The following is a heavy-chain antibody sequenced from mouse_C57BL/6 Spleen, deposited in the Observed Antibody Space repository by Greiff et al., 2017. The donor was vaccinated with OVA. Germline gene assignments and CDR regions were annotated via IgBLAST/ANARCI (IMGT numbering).Heavy chain of an antibody. V-gene: IGHV5-6*02. CDR1: GFTFSSYG. D-gene: IGHD4-1*01. CDR2: ISSGGSYT. CDR3: ARRKLGQYYFDY. J-gene: IGHJ2*01. Sequence: DVMLVESGGDLVKPGGSLKLSCAASGFTFSSYGLSWVRQTPDKRLEWVATISSGGSYTYYPDSVKGRFTISRDNAKNTLYLQMSSLKSEDTAMYYCARRKLGQYYFDYWGQGTTLTVSS.